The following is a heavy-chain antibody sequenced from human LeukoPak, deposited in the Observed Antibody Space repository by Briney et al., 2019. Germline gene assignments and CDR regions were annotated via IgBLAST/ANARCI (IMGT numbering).Heavy chain of an antibody. CDR2: ISSSSSYI. Sequence: KSGGSLRLSCAASGFTFSSYSMNWVRQAPGKGLEWVSSISSSSSYIYYADSVKGRFTISRDNAKNSLYLQMNSLRAEDTAVYYCARAIRNSSSSFDYWGQGTLVIVSS. J-gene: IGHJ4*02. D-gene: IGHD6-6*01. CDR3: ARAIRNSSSSFDY. V-gene: IGHV3-21*01. CDR1: GFTFSSYS.